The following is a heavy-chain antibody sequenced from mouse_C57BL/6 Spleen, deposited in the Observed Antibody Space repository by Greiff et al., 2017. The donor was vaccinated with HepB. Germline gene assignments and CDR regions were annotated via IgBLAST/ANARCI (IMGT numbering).Heavy chain of an antibody. CDR1: GYTFTSYG. D-gene: IGHD2-3*01. CDR2: IYPRSGNT. CDR3: ARFDGYYPYYFDY. V-gene: IGHV1-81*01. Sequence: VQLQESGAELARPGASVKLSCKASGYTFTSYGISWVKQRTGQGLEWIGEIYPRSGNTYYNEKFKGKATLTADKSSSTAYMELRSLTSEDSAVYFCARFDGYYPYYFDYWGQGTTLTVSS. J-gene: IGHJ2*01.